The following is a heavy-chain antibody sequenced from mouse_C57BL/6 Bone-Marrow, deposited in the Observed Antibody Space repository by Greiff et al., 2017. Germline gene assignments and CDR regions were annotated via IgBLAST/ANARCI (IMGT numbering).Heavy chain of an antibody. V-gene: IGHV1-4*01. J-gene: IGHJ4*01. D-gene: IGHD2-3*01. Sequence: QVQLQQSGAELARPGASVKMSCKASGYTFTSYTMHWVKQRPGQGLEWIGYINPSSGYTKYNQKFKDKATLTADKSSSTAYMQLSSLTSEDSAVYYCARIPYDGYDYYARDYWGQGTSVTVSS. CDR3: ARIPYDGYDYYARDY. CDR1: GYTFTSYT. CDR2: INPSSGYT.